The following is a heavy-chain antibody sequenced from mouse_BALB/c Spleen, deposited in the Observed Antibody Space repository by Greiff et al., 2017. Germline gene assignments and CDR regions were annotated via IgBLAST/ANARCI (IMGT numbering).Heavy chain of an antibody. V-gene: IGHV14-3*02. CDR3: ARLITGGYFDV. D-gene: IGHD2-4*01. J-gene: IGHJ1*01. CDR1: GFNIKDTY. Sequence: VQLQQSGAELVKPGASVKLSCTASGFNIKDTYMHWVKQRPEQGLEWIGRIDPANGNTKYDPKFQGKATITADTSSNTAYLQLSSLTSEDTAVYYCARLITGGYFDVWGAGTTVTVSS. CDR2: IDPANGNT.